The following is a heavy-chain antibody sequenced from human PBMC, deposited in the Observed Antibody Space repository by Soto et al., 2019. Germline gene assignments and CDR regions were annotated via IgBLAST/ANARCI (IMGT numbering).Heavy chain of an antibody. CDR3: ARVIAVAGHDAFDI. J-gene: IGHJ3*02. CDR1: GFTFSSYS. V-gene: IGHV3-48*01. Sequence: PGGSLRLSCAASGFTFSSYSMNWVRQAPGKGLEWVSYISSSSSTIYYADSVKGQFTISRDNAKNSLYLQMNSLRAEDTAVYYCARVIAVAGHDAFDIWGQGTMVTVSS. D-gene: IGHD6-19*01. CDR2: ISSSSSTI.